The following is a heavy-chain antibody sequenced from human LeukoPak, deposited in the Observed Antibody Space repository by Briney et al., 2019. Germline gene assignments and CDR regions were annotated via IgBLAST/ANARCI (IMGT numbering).Heavy chain of an antibody. CDR2: MNTNSGNT. V-gene: IGHV1-8*01. CDR1: GYTFTSYD. Sequence: APVKVSCKASGYTFTSYDINWVRQAPGQGLEWMGWMNTNSGNTGHAQKFQGRLTMTRDTSTNTAYMELSSLRSEDTAVYYCARGGDIAVVPAAMVGPWGQGTLVTVSS. J-gene: IGHJ5*02. CDR3: ARGGDIAVVPAAMVGP. D-gene: IGHD2-2*01.